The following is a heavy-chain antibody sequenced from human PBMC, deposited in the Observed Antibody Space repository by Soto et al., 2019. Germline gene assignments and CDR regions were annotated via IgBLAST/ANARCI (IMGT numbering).Heavy chain of an antibody. CDR2: IFISSSYI. V-gene: IGHV3-21*01. CDR1: GFTFSSYS. D-gene: IGHD1-26*01. Sequence: GGSLRLSXAASGFTFSSYSMNWVRQAPGKGLEWVSSIFISSSYIYYADSVKGRFTISRDNAKNSLYLQMNSLRADDTAAYYCARVPYGGSYWREFDYWGQGTLVTVSS. J-gene: IGHJ4*02. CDR3: ARVPYGGSYWREFDY.